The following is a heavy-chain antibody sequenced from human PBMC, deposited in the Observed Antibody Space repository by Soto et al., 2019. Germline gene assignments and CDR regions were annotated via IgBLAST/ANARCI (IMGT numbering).Heavy chain of an antibody. D-gene: IGHD6-19*01. CDR3: AHSEFAVAGIVFDY. CDR1: GFSLSTSGVG. CDR2: IYWDDDK. Sequence: QITLKESGPTLVKPTQTLTLTCTFFGFSLSTSGVGVGWIRQPPGKALEWLALIYWDDDKRYSPSLQSRLTITKDNPKNQVVLKMTNMEPVDTATYYCAHSEFAVAGIVFDYWGQGTLVTVSS. J-gene: IGHJ4*02. V-gene: IGHV2-5*02.